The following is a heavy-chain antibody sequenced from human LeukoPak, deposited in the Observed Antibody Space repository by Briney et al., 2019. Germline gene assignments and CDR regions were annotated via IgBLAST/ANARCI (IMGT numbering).Heavy chain of an antibody. D-gene: IGHD5-12*01. V-gene: IGHV3-30*04. J-gene: IGHJ6*04. CDR3: ARDRGYSGYDTYGMDV. CDR1: GFTFSSYA. Sequence: PGGSLRLSCAASGFTFSSYAMHWVRQAPGMGLEWVAVISYDGSNKYYADSVKGRFTISRDNSKNTLYLQMNSLRAEDTAVYYCARDRGYSGYDTYGMDVWGKGTTVTVSS. CDR2: ISYDGSNK.